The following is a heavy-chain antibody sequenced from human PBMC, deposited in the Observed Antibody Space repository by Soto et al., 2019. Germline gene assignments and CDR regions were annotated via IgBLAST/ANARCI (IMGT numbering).Heavy chain of an antibody. J-gene: IGHJ4*02. CDR1: GGSISSYY. V-gene: IGHV4-59*01. D-gene: IGHD6-19*01. CDR2: IYYSGST. CDR3: ARDVDSSGWYGTHDY. Sequence: SETLSLTCTVSGGSISSYYWSWIRQPPGKGLEWIGYIYYSGSTNYNPSLKSRVTISVDTSKNQFSLKLSSVTAADTAVYYCARDVDSSGWYGTHDYWGQGTLVTVSS.